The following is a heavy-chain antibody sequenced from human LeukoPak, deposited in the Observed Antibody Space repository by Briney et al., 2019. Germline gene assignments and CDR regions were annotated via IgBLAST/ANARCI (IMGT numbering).Heavy chain of an antibody. Sequence: ASVKVSCKASGYTFTGYYMHWVRQAPGQGLEWMGWINPNSGGTNYAQKFQGRATMTRDTSISTAYMELSRLRSDDTAVYYCAAIEDSSSWYYFDYWGQGTLVTVSS. CDR3: AAIEDSSSWYYFDY. D-gene: IGHD6-13*01. J-gene: IGHJ4*02. V-gene: IGHV1-2*02. CDR2: INPNSGGT. CDR1: GYTFTGYY.